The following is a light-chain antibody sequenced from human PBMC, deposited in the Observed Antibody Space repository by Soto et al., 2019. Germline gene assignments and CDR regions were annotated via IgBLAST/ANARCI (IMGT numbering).Light chain of an antibody. CDR1: QSITNW. J-gene: IGKJ4*01. CDR2: KAS. Sequence: DIQMTQSPSTLSASVGDRVTITCRASQSITNWLAWYQQKPGKAPKFLFYKASNLESGVPSRFSGSGSGTEFTLTISSLQPDDFATYYCQQYNSYPVTFGGGTKVEI. CDR3: QQYNSYPVT. V-gene: IGKV1-5*03.